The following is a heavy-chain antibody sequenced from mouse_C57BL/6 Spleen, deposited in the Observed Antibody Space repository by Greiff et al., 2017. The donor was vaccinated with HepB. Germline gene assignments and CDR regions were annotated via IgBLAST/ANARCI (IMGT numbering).Heavy chain of an antibody. CDR3: ARGGLRRDFDV. J-gene: IGHJ1*03. Sequence: EVKLMESGPELVKPGASVKMSCKASGYTFTDYNMHWVKQSHGKSLEWIGYINPNNGGTSYNQKFKGKATLTVNKSSSTAYMERRSLTSEDSAVYYCARGGLRRDFDVWGTGTTVTVSS. V-gene: IGHV1-22*01. D-gene: IGHD2-2*01. CDR2: INPNNGGT. CDR1: GYTFTDYN.